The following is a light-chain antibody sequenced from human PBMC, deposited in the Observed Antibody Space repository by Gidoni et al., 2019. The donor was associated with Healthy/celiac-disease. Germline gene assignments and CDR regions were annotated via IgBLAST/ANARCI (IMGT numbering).Light chain of an antibody. CDR1: QSVSSY. Sequence: EIVFTQSPATLSLSPGERATLSCRASQSVSSYLAWYQQKPGQAPRLLIYDASNRATGIPARFSGSGSGTDFTLTIRSLEPEDFAVYYCQQRSNEITFGQGTRLEIK. CDR2: DAS. J-gene: IGKJ5*01. V-gene: IGKV3-11*01. CDR3: QQRSNEIT.